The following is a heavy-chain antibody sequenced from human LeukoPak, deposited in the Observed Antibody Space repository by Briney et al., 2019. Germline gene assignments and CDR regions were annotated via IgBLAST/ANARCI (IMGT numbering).Heavy chain of an antibody. CDR2: INPNSGGT. Sequence: GSVKVSCKASGYTFTGYYMHCVRQAPGQGLEWMGWINPNSGGTNYAQKFQGRVTMTRDTSISTAYMELSRLRSDDTAVYYCARDRGYVSASPCDYWGQGTLVTVSS. V-gene: IGHV1-2*02. CDR3: ARDRGYVSASPCDY. CDR1: GYTFTGYY. D-gene: IGHD5-12*01. J-gene: IGHJ4*02.